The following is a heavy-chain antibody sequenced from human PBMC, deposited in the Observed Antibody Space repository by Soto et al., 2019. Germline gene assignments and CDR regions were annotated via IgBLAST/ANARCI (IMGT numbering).Heavy chain of an antibody. CDR2: IDPSDSYT. CDR1: GYSFTSYW. Sequence: LKISCKGSGYSFTSYWISWVRQMPGKGLEWMGRIDPSDSYTNYSPSFQGHVTISADKSISTAYLQWSSLKASDTAMYYCARHGGYSYGYSRYYGMDVWGQGTTVTVSS. J-gene: IGHJ6*02. CDR3: ARHGGYSYGYSRYYGMDV. D-gene: IGHD5-18*01. V-gene: IGHV5-10-1*01.